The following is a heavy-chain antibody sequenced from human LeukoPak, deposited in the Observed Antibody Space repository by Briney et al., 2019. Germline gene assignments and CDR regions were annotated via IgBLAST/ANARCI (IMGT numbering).Heavy chain of an antibody. CDR3: ARVPMWNSYDSVG. D-gene: IGHD3-22*01. Sequence: GGSLRLSCTASGFTFSNYWMSWVRQAPGKGLEWVANIKLDGSEEYYEDSVKGRFTISRDNAKNSLYLQMNSLRAEDTAVYYCARVPMWNSYDSVGWGQGTLVTVSS. V-gene: IGHV3-7*01. CDR1: GFTFSNYW. J-gene: IGHJ4*02. CDR2: IKLDGSEE.